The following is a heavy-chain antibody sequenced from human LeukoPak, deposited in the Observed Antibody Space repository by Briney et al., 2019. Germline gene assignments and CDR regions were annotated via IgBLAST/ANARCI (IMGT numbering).Heavy chain of an antibody. D-gene: IGHD6-19*01. J-gene: IGHJ6*02. V-gene: IGHV3-30*18. Sequence: GGSLRPSCAASGFTFSSYGMHWVRQAPGKGLEWVAVISYDGSNKYYADSVKGRFTISRDNSKNTLYLQMNSLRAEDTAVYFCAKPMGSGWDPPKAYGMDVWGQGTTVTVSS. CDR1: GFTFSSYG. CDR2: ISYDGSNK. CDR3: AKPMGSGWDPPKAYGMDV.